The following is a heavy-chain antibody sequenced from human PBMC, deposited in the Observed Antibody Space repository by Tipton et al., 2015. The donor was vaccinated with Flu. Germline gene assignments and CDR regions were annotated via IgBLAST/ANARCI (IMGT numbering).Heavy chain of an antibody. CDR2: ICHSGNT. Sequence: TLSLTCSVSGDSIGSDYCWGWARQPPGKGLDWIGNICHSGNTYYNPSLKSRITISVDRSKNQFSLKLSSVTAADTAVYYCARHTGDSVRGVIDYWGQGTLVTVSS. J-gene: IGHJ4*02. D-gene: IGHD3-10*02. CDR1: GDSIGSDYC. V-gene: IGHV4-38-2*01. CDR3: ARHTGDSVRGVIDY.